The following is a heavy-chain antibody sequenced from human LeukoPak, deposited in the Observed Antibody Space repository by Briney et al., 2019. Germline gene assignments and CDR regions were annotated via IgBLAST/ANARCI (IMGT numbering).Heavy chain of an antibody. D-gene: IGHD6-19*01. V-gene: IGHV3-48*02. CDR1: GFTFSSYS. CDR2: ISSSSSTI. Sequence: GGSLRLSCAASGFTFSSYSMNWVRQAPGKGLEWVSYISSSSSTIYYADSVKGRFTISRDNAKNSLYLQMSSLRDEDTAVYYCARGAIAVAGSDYGMDVWGQGTTVTVSS. CDR3: ARGAIAVAGSDYGMDV. J-gene: IGHJ6*02.